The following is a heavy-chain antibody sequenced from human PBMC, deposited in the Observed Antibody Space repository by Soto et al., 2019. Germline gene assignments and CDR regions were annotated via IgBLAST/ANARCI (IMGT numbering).Heavy chain of an antibody. Sequence: LRLSCAASGFTFSSYGMHWVRQAPGKGLEWVAVIWYDGSNKYYADSVKGRFTISRDNSKNTLYLQMNSLRAEDTAVYYCARDLAAAGSIDYWGQGTLVTVSS. D-gene: IGHD6-13*01. CDR2: IWYDGSNK. J-gene: IGHJ4*02. CDR3: ARDLAAAGSIDY. V-gene: IGHV3-33*01. CDR1: GFTFSSYG.